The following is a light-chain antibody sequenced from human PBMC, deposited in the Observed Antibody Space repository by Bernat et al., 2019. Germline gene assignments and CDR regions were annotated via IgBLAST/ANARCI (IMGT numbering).Light chain of an antibody. J-gene: IGKJ4*01. CDR2: RAS. Sequence: DIQMTQSPSSLSASVGDRVTITCRASQDISMYLAWFQQKPGEAPKSLIYRASTLQTGVPSRFSGTGSWTDFTLTISSLQPEDFGTYYCQQFDRYPLTFGGGTKVEVK. CDR3: QQFDRYPLT. V-gene: IGKV1-16*01. CDR1: QDISMY.